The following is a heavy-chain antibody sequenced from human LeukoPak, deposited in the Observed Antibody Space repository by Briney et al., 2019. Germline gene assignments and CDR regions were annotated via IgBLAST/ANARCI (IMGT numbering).Heavy chain of an antibody. Sequence: PGGSLRLSCAASGFSFSNYSMNWVRQAPGKGLEWVSSITSLGTYTYYADSVKGRFTISRDNSKNTLYLQMNSLRAEDTAVYYCARDPVGGDLKMVTPLDYWGQGTLVTVSS. CDR2: ITSLGTYT. V-gene: IGHV3-21*01. CDR1: GFSFSNYS. D-gene: IGHD4-23*01. J-gene: IGHJ4*02. CDR3: ARDPVGGDLKMVTPLDY.